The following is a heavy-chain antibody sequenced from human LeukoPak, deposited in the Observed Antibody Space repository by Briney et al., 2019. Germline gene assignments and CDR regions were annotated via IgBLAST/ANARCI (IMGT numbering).Heavy chain of an antibody. CDR3: ARVGTGDAFDI. Sequence: GSLRLSCVASGFTFSSYDMHWVRQATGKGLEWVSAIGTAGDTYYPGSVKGRFTISRENAKNSLYLQMNSLRAGDTAVYYCARVGTGDAFDIWGQGTMVTVSS. D-gene: IGHD1/OR15-1a*01. CDR2: IGTAGDT. CDR1: GFTFSSYD. J-gene: IGHJ3*02. V-gene: IGHV3-13*01.